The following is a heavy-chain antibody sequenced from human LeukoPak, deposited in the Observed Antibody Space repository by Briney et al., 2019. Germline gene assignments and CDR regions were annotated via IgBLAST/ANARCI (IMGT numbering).Heavy chain of an antibody. V-gene: IGHV3-23*01. CDR3: SRRVVVAARSLDY. Sequence: GSLRLSCAASGFTFSSYAMSWVRQAPGKGLEWISAISGSGGSTNYADSVKGRFTISRDNSKNTLYLQMNSLRAEDTAVYYCSRRVVVAARSLDYWGQGALVTVSS. J-gene: IGHJ4*02. D-gene: IGHD2-15*01. CDR1: GFTFSSYA. CDR2: ISGSGGST.